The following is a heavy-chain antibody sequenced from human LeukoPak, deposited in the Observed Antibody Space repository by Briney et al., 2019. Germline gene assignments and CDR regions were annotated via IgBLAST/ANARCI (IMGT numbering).Heavy chain of an antibody. CDR1: GGTFSSYT. Sequence: SVKVSCKASGGTFSSYTISWVRQAPGQGLEWMGRIIPILGIANYAQKFQGRVTITADKSTSTAYMKLSSLRSEDTAVYYCASTDIPSYYFDYWGQGTLVTVSS. CDR2: IIPILGIA. J-gene: IGHJ4*02. CDR3: ASTDIPSYYFDY. V-gene: IGHV1-69*02. D-gene: IGHD2-15*01.